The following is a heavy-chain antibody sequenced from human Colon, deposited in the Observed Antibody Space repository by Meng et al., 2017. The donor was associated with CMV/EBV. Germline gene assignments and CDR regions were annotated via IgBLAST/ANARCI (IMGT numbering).Heavy chain of an antibody. V-gene: IGHV3-23*01. D-gene: IGHD3-3*01. Sequence: GESLKISCSASGFTFNDFDMTWVRQAPGKGLEWVSSISGSGVTTYYSDAVKGRFTISRDNSRNTLHLQINSLRADDTAVYCCAKGADFHDFWSGFAYWGQGAVVTVSS. J-gene: IGHJ4*02. CDR3: AKGADFHDFWSGFAY. CDR1: GFTFNDFD. CDR2: ISGSGVTT.